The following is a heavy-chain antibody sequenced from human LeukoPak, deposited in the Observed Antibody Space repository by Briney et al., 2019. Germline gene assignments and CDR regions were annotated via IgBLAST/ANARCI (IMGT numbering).Heavy chain of an antibody. V-gene: IGHV4-59*01. CDR1: IVSIKNYY. D-gene: IGHD6-13*01. Sequence: SKTLSLTCSFSIVSIKNYYWNWIRQSPGKGLQWIGYIYYTGSTDYNFSLKSRVTISLDTSENQFSLRLNSVTAADSAVYFCASSRGPSSSWSFDSWGQGILVTVSS. CDR3: ASSRGPSSSWSFDS. CDR2: IYYTGST. J-gene: IGHJ4*02.